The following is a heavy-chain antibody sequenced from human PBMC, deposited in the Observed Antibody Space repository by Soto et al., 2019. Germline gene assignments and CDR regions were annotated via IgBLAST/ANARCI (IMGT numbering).Heavy chain of an antibody. V-gene: IGHV1-2*04. J-gene: IGHJ6*02. D-gene: IGHD2-15*01. CDR2: INPNSGDT. CDR3: ARGDAVVVAATRLRYYYFAMDV. CDR1: GYTFTGYY. Sequence: ASVKVSCKASGYTFTGYYMHWVRQAPGQGLEWMGWINPNSGDTNYTQKFQGWVTMTRDTSIRTAYMEMSRLGSDDTAVYFCARGDAVVVAATRLRYYYFAMDVWGQGTTVTVSS.